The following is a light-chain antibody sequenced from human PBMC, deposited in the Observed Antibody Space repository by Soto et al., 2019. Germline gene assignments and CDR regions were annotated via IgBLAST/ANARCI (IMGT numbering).Light chain of an antibody. CDR3: RQYDDWIT. J-gene: IGKJ5*01. CDR2: GAS. Sequence: EIVMTQSPATLSVSPEERVTLSCRASQSVKSNLAWYQQKPGQAPRLLTYGASTRATGIPARFSGSGSGTEFTLTISSLQSEDFAVYYCRQYDDWITFGQGTRLEIK. CDR1: QSVKSN. V-gene: IGKV3-15*01.